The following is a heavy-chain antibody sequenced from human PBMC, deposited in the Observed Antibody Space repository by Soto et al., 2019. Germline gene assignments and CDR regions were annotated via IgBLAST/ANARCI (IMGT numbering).Heavy chain of an antibody. J-gene: IGHJ4*02. CDR3: ARSRNGAVPDSINF. Sequence: GGSLRLSCAASGFTFSRYAMHWVRQAPGEGLEWVAVISRDGSSEYYGDSVKGRFTVSRDNSNNTLYLSMTSLRLDDTAVFYCARSRNGAVPDSINFWGQGTLVTVSS. V-gene: IGHV3-30-3*01. CDR2: ISRDGSSE. CDR1: GFTFSRYA. D-gene: IGHD2-8*01.